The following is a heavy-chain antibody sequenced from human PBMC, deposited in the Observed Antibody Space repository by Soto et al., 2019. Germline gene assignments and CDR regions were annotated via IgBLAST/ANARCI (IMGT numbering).Heavy chain of an antibody. J-gene: IGHJ4*02. CDR1: GYTLTSYN. CDR2: MDPNSGDT. Sequence: QVQLVQSGAVVKKPGASVKVSCKASGYTLTSYNINWVRQAPGQGLERMGWMDPNSGDTGNTQKFQGRVTMTRDISRGTAYMELSNLRSEDTAVYYCARQGSQYGSGNYVHWGQGTLVTVSS. V-gene: IGHV1-8*01. D-gene: IGHD3-10*01. CDR3: ARQGSQYGSGNYVH.